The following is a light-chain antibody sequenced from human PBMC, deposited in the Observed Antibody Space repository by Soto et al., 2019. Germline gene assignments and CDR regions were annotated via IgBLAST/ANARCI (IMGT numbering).Light chain of an antibody. V-gene: IGKV1-12*01. Sequence: DIQMTQSPSSVSASVGDRVTITCRASQGISKWLAWYQQKPGKAPKLLIYAASTLQSDVPSRFSGSGSGTYFTLTISSLQPEDFATYYCQQANGFPALTFGGGTKVEMK. J-gene: IGKJ4*01. CDR2: AAS. CDR3: QQANGFPALT. CDR1: QGISKW.